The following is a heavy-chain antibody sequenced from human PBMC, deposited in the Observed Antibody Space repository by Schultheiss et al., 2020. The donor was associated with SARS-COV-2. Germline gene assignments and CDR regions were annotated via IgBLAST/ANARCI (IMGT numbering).Heavy chain of an antibody. V-gene: IGHV4-61*01. J-gene: IGHJ1*01. CDR3: ASTSDIVVAVATT. CDR1: GGSVSSGSYY. CDR2: IYYSGNT. D-gene: IGHD2-15*01. Sequence: SETLSLTCTVSGGSVSSGSYYWSWIRQPPGKGLEWIGYIYYSGNTYYNPSLESRVTISADTSKNQFSLKLRSVTATDTAVYYCASTSDIVVAVATTWGQGTLVTVAS.